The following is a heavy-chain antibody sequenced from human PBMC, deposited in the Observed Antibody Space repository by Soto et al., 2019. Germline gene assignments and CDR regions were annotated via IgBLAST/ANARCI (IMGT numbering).Heavy chain of an antibody. CDR2: ISYDGSNK. CDR1: GFTFSSYG. CDR3: AKDGKMATIPTRPYYYGMDV. D-gene: IGHD5-12*01. V-gene: IGHV3-30*18. J-gene: IGHJ6*02. Sequence: PGGSLRLSCAASGFTFSSYGMHWVCQAPGKGLEWVAVISYDGSNKYYADSVKGRFTISRDNSKNTLYLQMNSLRAEDTAVYYCAKDGKMATIPTRPYYYGMDVWGQGTTVTVSS.